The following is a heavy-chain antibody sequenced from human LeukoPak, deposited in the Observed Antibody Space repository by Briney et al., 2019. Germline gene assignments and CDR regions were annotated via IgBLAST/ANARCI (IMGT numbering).Heavy chain of an antibody. V-gene: IGHV3-9*01. D-gene: IGHD1-26*01. CDR1: GFTFDDYA. CDR3: AKEGEPKSGSYYTYFYYFDY. J-gene: IGHJ4*02. CDR2: ISWNSGSI. Sequence: GGSLRLSCAASGFTFDDYAMHWVRQAPGKGLEWVSGISWNSGSIGYADSVKGRFTISRDNAKNSLYLQMNSLRAEDTALYYFAKEGEPKSGSYYTYFYYFDYWGQGTLVTVSS.